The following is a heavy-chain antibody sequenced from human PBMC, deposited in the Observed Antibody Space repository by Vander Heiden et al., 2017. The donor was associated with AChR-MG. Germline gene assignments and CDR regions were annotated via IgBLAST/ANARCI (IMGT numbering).Heavy chain of an antibody. CDR1: GGTCSSYA. CDR3: ARASPRFDY. Sequence: QVQLVQSGAEVKTPGSSVKVACKASGGTCSSYAISWVRQAPGQGLEWMGSIIPTLGIANYAQKFQGRVTITADKSTSTAYMELSSLRSEDTAVYYCARASPRFDYWGQGTLVTVSS. V-gene: IGHV1-69*04. J-gene: IGHJ4*02. CDR2: IIPTLGIA.